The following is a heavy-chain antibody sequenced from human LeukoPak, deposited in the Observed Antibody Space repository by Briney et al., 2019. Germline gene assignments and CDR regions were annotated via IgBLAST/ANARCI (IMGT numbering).Heavy chain of an antibody. CDR3: AMGTGPGGQYYFDY. CDR1: GFTFSSYA. V-gene: IGHV3-30*04. D-gene: IGHD3/OR15-3a*01. J-gene: IGHJ4*02. Sequence: GGSLRLSYAASGFTFSSYAMHWVRQAPGKGLEWVAVISSDGSNKYYADSVKGRFTISRDNSKNTLYLQMNSLRAEDTAVYYCAMGTGPGGQYYFDYWGQGTLVTVSS. CDR2: ISSDGSNK.